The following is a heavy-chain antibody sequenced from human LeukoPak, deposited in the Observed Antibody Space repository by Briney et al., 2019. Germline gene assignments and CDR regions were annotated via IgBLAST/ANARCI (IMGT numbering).Heavy chain of an antibody. Sequence: SETLSLTCTVYGGSFGGYYWTWIRQPPGKGLEWIGSIYYSGSTYYNPSLKSRVTISVDTSKNQFSLKLSSVTAADTAVYYCATEAYSYGYYGYWGQGTLVTVSS. D-gene: IGHD5-18*01. J-gene: IGHJ4*02. CDR1: GGSFGGYY. V-gene: IGHV4-34*01. CDR3: ATEAYSYGYYGY. CDR2: IYYSGST.